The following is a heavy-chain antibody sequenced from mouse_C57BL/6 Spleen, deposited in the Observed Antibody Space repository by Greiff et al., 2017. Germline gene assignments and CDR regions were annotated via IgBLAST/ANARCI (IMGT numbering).Heavy chain of an antibody. J-gene: IGHJ3*01. D-gene: IGHD1-1*01. CDR1: GYTFTNYW. Sequence: QVQLQQSGAELVRPGTSVKMSCKASGYTFTNYWIGCAKQRPGHGLEWIGDIYPGGGYTNYNEQFKGKATLTADKSSSTAYLQFSSLTSEDSAIYYCAGGSSYVSWFAYWGQGTLVTVSA. V-gene: IGHV1-63*01. CDR2: IYPGGGYT. CDR3: AGGSSYVSWFAY.